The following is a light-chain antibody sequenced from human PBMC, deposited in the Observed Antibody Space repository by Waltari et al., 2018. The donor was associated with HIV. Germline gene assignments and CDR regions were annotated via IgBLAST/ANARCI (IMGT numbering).Light chain of an antibody. Sequence: VMLQSPATLSVSPGERATLSCRASQSVSSKLAWYQQKPGQAPRLLIYGASTRSTGIPGRFSGSESGTEFILTISSLQSEDCAVYYCQQYYKWPLTFGQGTRLEIK. V-gene: IGKV3D-15*01. CDR2: GAS. CDR3: QQYYKWPLT. CDR1: QSVSSK. J-gene: IGKJ5*01.